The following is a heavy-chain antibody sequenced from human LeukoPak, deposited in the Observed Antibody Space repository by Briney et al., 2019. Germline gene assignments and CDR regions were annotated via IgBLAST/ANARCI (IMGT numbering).Heavy chain of an antibody. J-gene: IGHJ4*02. V-gene: IGHV4-59*01. CDR1: GGSISSYY. CDR2: IYYSGST. D-gene: IGHD4-23*01. Sequence: PSETLSLTCTVSGGSISSYYWSWIRQPPGKGLEWIGYIYYSGSTNYNPSLKSRVTISVDTSKNQFSLKLSSVTAADTAVYYCARGNGGNAVPYFDYWGQGTLVTVSS. CDR3: ARGNGGNAVPYFDY.